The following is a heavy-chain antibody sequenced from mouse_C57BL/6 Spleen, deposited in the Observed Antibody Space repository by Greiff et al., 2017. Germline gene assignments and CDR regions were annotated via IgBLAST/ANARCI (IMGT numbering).Heavy chain of an antibody. D-gene: IGHD2-4*01. Sequence: VQLQQSGAELVKPGASVKISCKASGYAFSSYWMNWVKQRPGKGLEWIGQIYPGDGDTNYNGKFKGKATLTADKSSSTAYMHLSSLTSEDSAVYFCARIYYDYEAWFAYWGQGTLVTVSA. CDR2: IYPGDGDT. J-gene: IGHJ3*01. CDR1: GYAFSSYW. V-gene: IGHV1-80*01. CDR3: ARIYYDYEAWFAY.